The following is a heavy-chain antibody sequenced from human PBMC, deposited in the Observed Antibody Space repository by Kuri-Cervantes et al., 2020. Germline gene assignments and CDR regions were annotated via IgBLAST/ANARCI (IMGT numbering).Heavy chain of an antibody. J-gene: IGHJ4*02. Sequence: GESLKISCAASAFTFRNYWMSWVRQAPGKGLEWVANINQPGNEKYYLDSVKGRFTISRDNSQNTLYLQMNSLRVEDTAIYYCASLMSSSYFDYWGQGILVTVSS. CDR1: AFTFRNYW. D-gene: IGHD6-6*01. CDR3: ASLMSSSYFDY. V-gene: IGHV3-7*03. CDR2: INQPGNEK.